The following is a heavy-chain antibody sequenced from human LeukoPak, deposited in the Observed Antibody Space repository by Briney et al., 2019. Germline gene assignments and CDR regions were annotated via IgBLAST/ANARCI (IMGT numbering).Heavy chain of an antibody. CDR3: ARLVVYCSSTSCYGEAYYFDY. CDR2: IYYSGST. Sequence: SETLSLTCTVSGGSTSSSSYYWGWIRQPPGKGLEWIGSIYYSGSTYYNPSLKSRVTISVDTSKNQFSLKLSSVTAADTAVYYCARLVVYCSSTSCYGEAYYFDYWGQGTLVTVSS. D-gene: IGHD2-2*01. J-gene: IGHJ4*02. CDR1: GGSTSSSSYY. V-gene: IGHV4-39*01.